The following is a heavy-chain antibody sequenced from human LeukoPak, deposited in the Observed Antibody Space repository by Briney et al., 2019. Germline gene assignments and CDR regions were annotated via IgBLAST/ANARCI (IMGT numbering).Heavy chain of an antibody. CDR2: IIDSGGAT. CDR1: GFTFSTYA. Sequence: GGSLRLSCAASGFTFSTYAMSWVRQAPRRGLEWVSSIIDSGGATYYADSVKGRFTISRDNSKNTLYLQMNSLRAEDTAVYYCAKGKFGTTVVTAFDYWGQGTLVTVSS. CDR3: AKGKFGTTVVTAFDY. J-gene: IGHJ4*02. D-gene: IGHD4-23*01. V-gene: IGHV3-23*01.